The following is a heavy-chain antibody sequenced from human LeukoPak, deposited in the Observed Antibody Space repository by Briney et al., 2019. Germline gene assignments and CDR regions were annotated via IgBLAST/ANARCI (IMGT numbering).Heavy chain of an antibody. CDR1: GYSFTYW. CDR3: ASVRHGDYVWDY. Sequence: GESLKISCKGSGYSFTYWIGRVRQMPGKGLEWMGIIYSGDSHTKYSPSFQGRVTISADKSISTAYLQWSSLEASDTAMYYCASVRHGDYVWDYWGQGTLVTVSS. D-gene: IGHD4-17*01. V-gene: IGHV5-51*01. J-gene: IGHJ4*02. CDR2: IYSGDSHT.